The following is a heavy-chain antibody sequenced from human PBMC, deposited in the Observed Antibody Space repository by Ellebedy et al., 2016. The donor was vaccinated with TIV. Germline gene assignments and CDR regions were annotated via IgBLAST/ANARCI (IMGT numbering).Heavy chain of an antibody. CDR1: GDSVRSGAFY. CDR2: IYSSGGT. J-gene: IGHJ2*01. V-gene: IGHV4-61*03. CDR3: ARESPADLARRYWYFDL. D-gene: IGHD1-1*01. Sequence: MPSETLSLTCTVSGDSVRSGAFYWSWIQKAPGKGLEWIGTIYSSGGTDYNPSLKSRVSISVATSKNDFSLQVTSVSGADTAVYFCARESPADLARRYWYFDLWGRGTLVTVSS.